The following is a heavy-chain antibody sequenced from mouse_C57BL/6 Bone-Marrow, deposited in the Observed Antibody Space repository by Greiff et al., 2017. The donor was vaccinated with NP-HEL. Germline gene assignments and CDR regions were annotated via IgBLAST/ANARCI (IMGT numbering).Heavy chain of an antibody. CDR2: ISDGGSYT. CDR3: ARKEATMVTTDWYFDV. CDR1: GFTFSSYA. Sequence: EVMLVESGGGLVKPGGSLKLSCAASGFTFSSYAMSWVRQTPEKRLEWVATISDGGSYTYYPDNVKGRFTISRDNAKNNLYLQMSHLKSEDTAMYYCARKEATMVTTDWYFDVWGTGTTVTVSS. V-gene: IGHV5-4*03. D-gene: IGHD2-2*01. J-gene: IGHJ1*03.